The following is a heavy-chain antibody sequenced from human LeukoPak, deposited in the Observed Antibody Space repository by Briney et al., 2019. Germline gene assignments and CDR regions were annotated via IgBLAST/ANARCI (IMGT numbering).Heavy chain of an antibody. CDR2: IYHSGST. CDR1: GVSISSYS. V-gene: IGHV4-38-2*02. J-gene: IGHJ5*02. Sequence: SETLSLTCTVSGVSISSYSWSWIRQPPGKGLEWIGSIYHSGSTYYNPSLKSRVTISVDTSKNQFSLKLSSVTAADTAVYYCAREGTDYGDYVHWFDPWGQGTLVTVSS. CDR3: AREGTDYGDYVHWFDP. D-gene: IGHD4-17*01.